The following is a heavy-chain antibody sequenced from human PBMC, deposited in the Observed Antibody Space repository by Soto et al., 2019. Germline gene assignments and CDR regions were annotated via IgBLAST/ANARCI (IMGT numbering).Heavy chain of an antibody. CDR1: GGTFSSYT. V-gene: IGHV1-69*02. CDR3: ARVRGDIVVVPAATPYYYYGMDV. J-gene: IGHJ6*02. D-gene: IGHD2-2*01. Sequence: SVKVXCXASGGTFSSYTISWVRQAPGQGLEWMGRIIPINGITNYAQKFQGRVTMTADTSTSTAYMELRSLRSDDTAVYYCARVRGDIVVVPAATPYYYYGMDVWGQGTTVTVSS. CDR2: IIPINGIT.